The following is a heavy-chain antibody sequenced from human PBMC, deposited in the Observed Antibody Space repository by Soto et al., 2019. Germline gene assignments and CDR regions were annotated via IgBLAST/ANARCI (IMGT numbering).Heavy chain of an antibody. Sequence: GRSLRLSCAASGFTFSSYSMNWVRQAPGKGLEWVSSISSSSSYIYYADSVKGRFTISRDNAKNSLYLQMNSLRAEDTAVYYCARDAYGDYGFDYWGQGTLVTVSS. CDR2: ISSSSSYI. CDR1: GFTFSSYS. V-gene: IGHV3-21*01. J-gene: IGHJ4*02. D-gene: IGHD4-17*01. CDR3: ARDAYGDYGFDY.